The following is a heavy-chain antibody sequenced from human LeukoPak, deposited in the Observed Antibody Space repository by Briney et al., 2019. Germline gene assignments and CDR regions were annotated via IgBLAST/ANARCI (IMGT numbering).Heavy chain of an antibody. CDR2: INSGSTYT. Sequence: GGSLRLSCTASGFTFNSYNMNWVRQSPGKGLEWVSAINSGSTYTKYGDSVKGRFTISRDNAKNSLYLQMNSLRAEDTAVYYCAREASAVVVPGANSVDYWGQGTLVTVSS. D-gene: IGHD2-2*01. J-gene: IGHJ4*02. CDR1: GFTFNSYN. V-gene: IGHV3-21*01. CDR3: AREASAVVVPGANSVDY.